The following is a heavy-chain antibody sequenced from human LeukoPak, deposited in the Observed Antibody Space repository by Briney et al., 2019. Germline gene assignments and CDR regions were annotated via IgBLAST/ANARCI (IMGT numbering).Heavy chain of an antibody. CDR3: ARQKGSYDRFDY. D-gene: IGHD5-12*01. CDR2: IYYSGST. V-gene: IGHV4-59*08. J-gene: IGHJ4*02. Sequence: SETLSLTCTVSGGSISSYYWSWIRQPPGKGLEWIGYIYYSGSTNYNPSLKSRVTISVDTSKNQFSLKLSSVTAADTAVYYCARQKGSYDRFDYWGQGTLVTVSS. CDR1: GGSISSYY.